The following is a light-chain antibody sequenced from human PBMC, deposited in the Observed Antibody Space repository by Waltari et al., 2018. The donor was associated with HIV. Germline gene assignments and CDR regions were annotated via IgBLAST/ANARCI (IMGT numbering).Light chain of an antibody. CDR2: VN. Sequence: QSVLTQPPSVSGAPGQTVTISCTGSSSNIGARFDVHWYQQIPETAPKLLMYVNNRPSGVPDRFSGSKSGTSASLAITGLQAEDEADYYCQTYDSSLSGSVVFGGGTKLTVL. J-gene: IGLJ2*01. CDR1: SSNIGARFD. CDR3: QTYDSSLSGSVV. V-gene: IGLV1-40*01.